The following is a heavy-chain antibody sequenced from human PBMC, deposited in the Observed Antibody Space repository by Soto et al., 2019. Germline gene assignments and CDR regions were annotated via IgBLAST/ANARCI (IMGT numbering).Heavy chain of an antibody. D-gene: IGHD4-17*01. CDR3: ARDATVETHQSNGMDV. V-gene: IGHV1-69*12. CDR1: GGTFSSYA. CDR2: IIPIFGTA. Sequence: QVQLVQSGAEVKKPGSSVKVSCKASGGTFSSYAISWVRQAPGQGLEWMGGIIPIFGTANYAQKFQGRVTITADESTSTAYMELSSMRSEDTAVYYCARDATVETHQSNGMDVWGQGTTVTVSS. J-gene: IGHJ6*02.